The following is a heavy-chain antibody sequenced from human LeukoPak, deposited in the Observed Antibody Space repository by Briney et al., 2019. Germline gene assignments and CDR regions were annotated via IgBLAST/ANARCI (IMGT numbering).Heavy chain of an antibody. D-gene: IGHD3-16*01. CDR3: ARVRDSFGMHDAFDI. Sequence: SETLSLTCTVSGGSISSHYWSWIRQPPGKGLECICVIYYSGSTNYNPSLKSRVTISVDTSKDQFSLKLSSATAADTAVYYCARVRDSFGMHDAFDIWGQGTMVTVSS. CDR1: GGSISSHY. V-gene: IGHV4-59*11. CDR2: IYYSGST. J-gene: IGHJ3*02.